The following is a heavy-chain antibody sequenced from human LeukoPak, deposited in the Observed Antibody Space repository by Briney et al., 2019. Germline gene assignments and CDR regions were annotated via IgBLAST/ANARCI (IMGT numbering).Heavy chain of an antibody. J-gene: IGHJ3*01. Sequence: SETLSLTCTVSGGSISSYYWSWIRQPPGKGLEWIGYIYYSGSTNYNPSLKSRVTISVDTSKNQFSLKLSSVTAADTAVYYCAGVRGVIIDAFDVWGQGTMVTVSS. CDR2: IYYSGST. CDR1: GGSISSYY. V-gene: IGHV4-59*08. D-gene: IGHD3-10*01. CDR3: AGVRGVIIDAFDV.